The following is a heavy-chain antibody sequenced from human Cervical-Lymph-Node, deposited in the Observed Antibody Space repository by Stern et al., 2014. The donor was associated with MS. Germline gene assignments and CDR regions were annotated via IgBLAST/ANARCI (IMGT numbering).Heavy chain of an antibody. Sequence: VQLVESGSELKKPGASVKVSCKASGYSFTHFALNWVRHAPGQGLQWMGWINTNTGTPSHAQAFPGRLVFSFVNTASTAFLQISSLKAEDTAVYYCARDPHDYGDRFDYWGQGTLVTVSS. CDR1: GYSFTHFA. J-gene: IGHJ4*02. CDR3: ARDPHDYGDRFDY. D-gene: IGHD4-17*01. CDR2: INTNTGTP. V-gene: IGHV7-4-1*02.